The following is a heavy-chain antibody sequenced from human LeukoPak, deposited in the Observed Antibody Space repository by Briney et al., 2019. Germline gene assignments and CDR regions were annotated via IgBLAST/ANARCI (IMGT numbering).Heavy chain of an antibody. J-gene: IGHJ6*03. CDR1: GFTFNNYG. V-gene: IGHV3-30*02. D-gene: IGHD4-11*01. Sequence: PGGSLRLSCAASGFTFNNYGMHWVRQAPGKGLEWVAFIRYDGRNKYYAGSVKGRFTISRDNSKNTLYLQMNSLRAEDTAVYYCAKDLRATVTPYDYYYYYYMDVWGKGTTVTVSS. CDR2: IRYDGRNK. CDR3: AKDLRATVTPYDYYYYYYMDV.